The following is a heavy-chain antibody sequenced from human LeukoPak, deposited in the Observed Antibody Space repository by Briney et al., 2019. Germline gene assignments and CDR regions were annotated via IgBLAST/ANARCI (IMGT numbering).Heavy chain of an antibody. CDR3: ARDAQWLVPEGYYYYMDV. CDR1: GVTFSRYN. CDR2: ISSSSRHI. V-gene: IGHV3-21*01. Sequence: PGGSLRLSCAGSGVTFSRYNMNWFRQAPGKGLESVSSISSSSRHIFYADSVKGRFTISRDNAKNSLFLQMNSLRAEDTAVYYCARDAQWLVPEGYYYYMDVWGKGTTVTVSS. D-gene: IGHD6-19*01. J-gene: IGHJ6*03.